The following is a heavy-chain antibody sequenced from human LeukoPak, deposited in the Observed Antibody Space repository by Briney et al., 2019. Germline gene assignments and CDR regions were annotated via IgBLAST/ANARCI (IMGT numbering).Heavy chain of an antibody. J-gene: IGHJ5*02. V-gene: IGHV3-23*01. D-gene: IGHD3-10*01. Sequence: GGSLRLSCAASGFTFSSYGMSWVRQAPGKGLEWVSALSGSGGSTYYADSVKGRFTISRDNSKNTLYLQMNSLRAEDTAVYYCAKGGNYYGSGTYYSPRWFDPWGQGTLVTDSS. CDR1: GFTFSSYG. CDR3: AKGGNYYGSGTYYSPRWFDP. CDR2: LSGSGGST.